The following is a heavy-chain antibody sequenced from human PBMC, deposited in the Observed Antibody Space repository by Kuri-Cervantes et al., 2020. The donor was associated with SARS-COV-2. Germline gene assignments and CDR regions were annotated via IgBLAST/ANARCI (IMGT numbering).Heavy chain of an antibody. J-gene: IGHJ6*02. CDR3: ARSTYYYGMGSYNYGLDV. CDR1: GESFRDYF. Sequence: SETLSLTCAVYGESFRDYFRTWIRQPPGKGLEWIGEINHSGSADYDPSLKSRVTISVDTSKNQFSLRVNSLTAADTAIYYCARSTYYYGMGSYNYGLDVWGQGTTVTVSS. D-gene: IGHD3-10*01. CDR2: INHSGSA. V-gene: IGHV4-34*01.